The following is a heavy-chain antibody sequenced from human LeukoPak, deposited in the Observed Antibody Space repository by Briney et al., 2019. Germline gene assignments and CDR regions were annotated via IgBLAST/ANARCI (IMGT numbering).Heavy chain of an antibody. CDR2: IYSGGST. CDR3: ARDVPRGGNSYDY. J-gene: IGHJ4*02. D-gene: IGHD2-21*01. Sequence: GESLRLSCAASGFTVSSNHMSWVRQGPGKGLEWVSVIYSGGSTYYADSVKGRFTISRDNAKNSLYLLMNSLRVEDTAVYYCARDVPRGGNSYDYWGQGTLVTVSS. V-gene: IGHV3-53*01. CDR1: GFTVSSNH.